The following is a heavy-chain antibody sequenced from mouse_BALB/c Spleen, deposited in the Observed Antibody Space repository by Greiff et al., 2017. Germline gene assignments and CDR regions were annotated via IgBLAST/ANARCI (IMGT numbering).Heavy chain of an antibody. CDR3: TREDYGSSYSMDY. CDR1: GFTFSSYT. D-gene: IGHD1-1*01. CDR2: ISSGGSYT. Sequence: DVKLMESGGGLVKPGGSLKLSCAASGFTFSSYTMSWVRQTPEKRLEWVATISSGGSYTYYPDSVKGRFTISRDNAKNTLYLQMSSLKSEDTAMYYCTREDYGSSYSMDYWGQGTSVTVSS. J-gene: IGHJ4*01. V-gene: IGHV5-6-4*01.